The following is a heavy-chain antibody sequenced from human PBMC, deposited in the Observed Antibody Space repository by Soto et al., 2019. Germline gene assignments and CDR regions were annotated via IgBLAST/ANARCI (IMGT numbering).Heavy chain of an antibody. CDR2: ISGSGGST. J-gene: IGHJ4*02. CDR1: GFTLSSYA. V-gene: IGHV3-23*01. D-gene: IGHD2-2*02. Sequence: GGSLRLSCAASGFTLSSYAMSWVRQAPVKGLEWVSAISGSGGSTYYADSVKGRFTISRDNSKNTLYLQMNSLRAEDTAVYYCAKGTIVVVPAAIPPDYWGQGTLVPVSS. CDR3: AKGTIVVVPAAIPPDY.